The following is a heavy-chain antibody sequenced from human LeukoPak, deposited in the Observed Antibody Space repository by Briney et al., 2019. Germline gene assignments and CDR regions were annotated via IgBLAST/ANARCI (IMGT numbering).Heavy chain of an antibody. Sequence: KPGGSLRLSCGASGFIFSDYYMSCIRQAPGKGLEWVSFISSSGSSTNYADSVRGRFTISRDNAENSLYLQMNSLRVEDTAMYYCTRYSSGWPYFDYWGQGTLVTVSS. V-gene: IGHV3-11*06. CDR1: GFIFSDYY. J-gene: IGHJ4*02. CDR2: ISSSGSST. D-gene: IGHD6-19*01. CDR3: TRYSSGWPYFDY.